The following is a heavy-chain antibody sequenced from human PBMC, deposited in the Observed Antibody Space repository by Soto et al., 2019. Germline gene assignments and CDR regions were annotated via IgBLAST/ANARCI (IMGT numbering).Heavy chain of an antibody. CDR3: ARGGDAFFYYGLDV. Sequence: SETLSLTCTVSGGSITSSYWSWIRLPPGKGLEWMAYIYDTGISGYTPSTSYNPSLKSRVTMSVDTPKSQCSLKLTSVTAADTAGYYCARGGDAFFYYGLDVWGQGSTVTVSS. CDR2: IYDTGISGYTPST. V-gene: IGHV4-59*01. J-gene: IGHJ6*02. CDR1: GGSITSSY.